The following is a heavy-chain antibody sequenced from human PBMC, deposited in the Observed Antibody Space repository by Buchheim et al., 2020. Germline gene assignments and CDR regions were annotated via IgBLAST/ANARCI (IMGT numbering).Heavy chain of an antibody. D-gene: IGHD2-8*01. CDR3: AKDRYCTNGVCSMGFDP. CDR2: ISWNGGTT. V-gene: IGHV3-43*01. CDR1: GFIFDEYT. J-gene: IGHJ5*02. Sequence: EVQLVESGGVVVQPGGSLRLSCVASGFIFDEYTMHWVRRTPGKSLEWGSRISWNGGTTDYADSVMGRFTISRDNSKNSLFLQMNSLTTEDTAFYYCAKDRYCTNGVCSMGFDPWGQGTL.